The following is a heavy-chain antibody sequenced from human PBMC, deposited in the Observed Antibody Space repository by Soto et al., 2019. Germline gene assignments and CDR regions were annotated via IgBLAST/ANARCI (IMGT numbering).Heavy chain of an antibody. CDR2: IYYSGST. CDR3: ATAYSSRNPYYYGMYV. CDR1: GASISSYY. J-gene: IGHJ6*01. V-gene: IGHV4-59*12. D-gene: IGHD6-13*01. Sequence: NPSETLSLTCTVSGASISSYYWSLIRQPPGKGLEWIGYIYYSGSTNYNPSVKIRVTMSVDTSKNQFSLKLSSVTAADTAVYYCATAYSSRNPYYYGMYVWAQGTTVTVSA.